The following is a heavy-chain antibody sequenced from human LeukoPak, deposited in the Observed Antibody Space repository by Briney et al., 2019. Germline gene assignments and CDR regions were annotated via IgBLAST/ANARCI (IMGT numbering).Heavy chain of an antibody. CDR3: ARGRPPIYCSGGSCPRYYYYYMDV. CDR2: INHSGST. J-gene: IGHJ6*03. Sequence: PSETLSLTCAVYGGSFSGYYWSWIRQPPGKGLEWIGEINHSGSTNYNPSLTSRVTISVDTSKNQFSLKLSSVTAADTAVYYCARGRPPIYCSGGSCPRYYYYYMDVWGKGTTVTVSS. D-gene: IGHD2-15*01. CDR1: GGSFSGYY. V-gene: IGHV4-34*01.